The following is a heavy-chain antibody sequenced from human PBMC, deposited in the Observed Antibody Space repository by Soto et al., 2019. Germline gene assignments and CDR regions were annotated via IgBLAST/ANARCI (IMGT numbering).Heavy chain of an antibody. CDR3: AKNGDFWSWGMDV. Sequence: GGSLRLSCAASGFTFSTYAMTWVRQAPGKGLEWASITSSSGDATYYVDSVKGRFTISRDNSRNTLNLQMNSLRAEDTAVYYCAKNGDFWSWGMDVWGQGTTVTVSS. V-gene: IGHV3-23*01. J-gene: IGHJ6*02. CDR2: TSSSGDAT. D-gene: IGHD3-3*01. CDR1: GFTFSTYA.